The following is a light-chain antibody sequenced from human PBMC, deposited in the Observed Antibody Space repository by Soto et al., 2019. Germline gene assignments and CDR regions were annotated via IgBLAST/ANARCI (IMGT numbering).Light chain of an antibody. J-gene: IGLJ1*01. CDR3: ISHVGHSNV. Sequence: QSALTQPPSASGSPGQSVTISCTGTSSDVGGSDYVSWYQHHPGKAPKLMIYDVSTRPSGVPDRFSGSKSGNMASLTVSGLQAEDEADYYCISHVGHSNVFGTGTKLTVL. CDR1: SSDVGGSDY. V-gene: IGLV2-8*01. CDR2: DVS.